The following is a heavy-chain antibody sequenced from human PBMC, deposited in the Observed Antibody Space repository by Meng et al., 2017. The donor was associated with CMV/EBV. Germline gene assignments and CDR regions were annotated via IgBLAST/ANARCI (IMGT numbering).Heavy chain of an antibody. CDR2: INTNSGGT. J-gene: IGHJ6*02. Sequence: ASVKVSCKASGYTFTGYYMHWVRQAPGQGLEWMGWINTNSGGTNYAQKFQGRVTMTRDTSISTDYMELSRLRSDDTAVYYCARGMTTDYYYYGMDVWGQGTTVTVSS. CDR3: ARGMTTDYYYYGMDV. CDR1: GYTFTGYY. V-gene: IGHV1-2*02. D-gene: IGHD4-11*01.